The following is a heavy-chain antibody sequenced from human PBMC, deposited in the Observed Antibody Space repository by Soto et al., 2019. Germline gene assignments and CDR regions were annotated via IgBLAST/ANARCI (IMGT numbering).Heavy chain of an antibody. Sequence: PSETLSLTCAVSGGSISSCGYSWSWIRQPPGKGLEWIGYIYHSGSTYYNPSLKSRVTISVDRSKNQFSLKLSSVTAADAAVYYCARVPDRWGQGNXVTVSS. CDR3: ARVPDR. CDR1: GGSISSCGYS. J-gene: IGHJ5*02. CDR2: IYHSGST. V-gene: IGHV4-30-2*01.